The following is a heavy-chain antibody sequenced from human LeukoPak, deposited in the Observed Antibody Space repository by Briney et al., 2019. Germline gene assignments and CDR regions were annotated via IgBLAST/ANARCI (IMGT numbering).Heavy chain of an antibody. D-gene: IGHD4-17*01. Sequence: GSLRLSCVASGFTVSSNYMSWVRQAPGKGLEWIGTHSHSGSAYYNPSLRSRITMSLDTSENQLSLKLYSVTAADTAVYYCARTIQSKEIVATVTTFDYWGQGTLVTVSS. CDR3: ARTIQSKEIVATVTTFDY. CDR2: HSHSGSA. CDR1: GFTVSSNY. V-gene: IGHV4-59*02. J-gene: IGHJ4*02.